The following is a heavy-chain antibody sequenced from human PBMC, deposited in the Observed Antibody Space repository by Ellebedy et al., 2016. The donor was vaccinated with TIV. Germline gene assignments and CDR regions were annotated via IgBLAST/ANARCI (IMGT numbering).Heavy chain of an antibody. D-gene: IGHD5-24*01. V-gene: IGHV3-30*18. CDR1: GFAFNSYS. CDR2: ISYDGSNK. J-gene: IGHJ4*02. CDR3: AKGKDGYKIMGGYY. Sequence: GESLKISCAASGFAFNSYSVNWVRQAPGKGLEWVAVISYDGSNKYYADSVKGRFTISRDNSKNTLYLQMNSLRAEDTAVYYCAKGKDGYKIMGGYYWGQGTLVTVSS.